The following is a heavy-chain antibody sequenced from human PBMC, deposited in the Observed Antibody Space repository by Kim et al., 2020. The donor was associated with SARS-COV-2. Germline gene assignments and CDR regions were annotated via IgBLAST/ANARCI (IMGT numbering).Heavy chain of an antibody. D-gene: IGHD3-10*01. V-gene: IGHV4-59*08. CDR3: ARHHNSGTYPLDY. Sequence: SETLSLTCTVSGGSINSFYWSWIRQPPGKGLEWIGYIYYSGSTKYNPSLKSRLTISVDTSRNQFSLKVTSVTAAATAVYYCARHHNSGTYPLDYWGQGT. CDR1: GGSINSFY. J-gene: IGHJ4*02. CDR2: IYYSGST.